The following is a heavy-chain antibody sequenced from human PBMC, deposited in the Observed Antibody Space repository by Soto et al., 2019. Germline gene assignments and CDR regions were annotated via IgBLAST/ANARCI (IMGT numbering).Heavy chain of an antibody. J-gene: IGHJ3*02. CDR2: ISYDGSNK. CDR3: AKDTRGSGWYGGAFDI. Sequence: GGSLTLSCAASGFTFSSYGMNWVRQAPGKGLEWVAVISYDGSNKYYADFVKGRFTISRDNSKNTLYLQMNSLRAEDTAVYYCAKDTRGSGWYGGAFDIWGQGTMVTVS. CDR1: GFTFSSYG. D-gene: IGHD6-19*01. V-gene: IGHV3-30*18.